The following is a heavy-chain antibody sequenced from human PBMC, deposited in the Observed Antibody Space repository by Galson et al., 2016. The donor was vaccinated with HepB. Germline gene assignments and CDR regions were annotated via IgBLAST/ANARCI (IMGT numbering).Heavy chain of an antibody. V-gene: IGHV3-30*18. CDR3: AKDPRWLQQGFKYYFDF. Sequence: LRLSCAASGFTFSFYGMHWVRQAPGKGLAWVAVISYDGSSKYYADSVKGRFTISRDNSKNTLYLQMNSLRPEDTAVYYCAKDPRWLQQGFKYYFDFWGQGTLATVSS. CDR2: ISYDGSSK. D-gene: IGHD5-24*01. J-gene: IGHJ4*02. CDR1: GFTFSFYG.